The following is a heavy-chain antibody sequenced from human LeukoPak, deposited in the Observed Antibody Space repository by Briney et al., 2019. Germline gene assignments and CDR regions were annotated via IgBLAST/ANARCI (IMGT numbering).Heavy chain of an antibody. CDR1: GGSISSGSYY. V-gene: IGHV4-61*02. CDR3: ARDRYSSGLDAFDI. Sequence: PSQTLSLTCTVSGGSISSGSYYWSWIRQPAGKGLEWIGRIYTSGSTNYNPSLKSRVTISVDTSKNQFSLRLSSVTAADTAVYYCARDRYSSGLDAFDIWGQGTMVTVSS. D-gene: IGHD6-19*01. J-gene: IGHJ3*02. CDR2: IYTSGST.